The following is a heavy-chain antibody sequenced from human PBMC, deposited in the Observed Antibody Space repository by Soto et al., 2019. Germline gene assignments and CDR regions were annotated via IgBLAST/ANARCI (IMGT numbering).Heavy chain of an antibody. D-gene: IGHD3-16*01. V-gene: IGHV4-34*01. J-gene: IGHJ4*02. CDR1: GGSFNDYS. CDR2: ISYRGST. CDR3: ARALLGFSYGYGGYFDP. Sequence: PSETLSLTCNVSGGSFNDYSWSCFRQTCGKGLEWIGDISYRGSTSYSPSLKSRLMISLDTSNNQFSLKVASVTAADTAVYYCARALLGFSYGYGGYFDPWGPGTLVTAPQ.